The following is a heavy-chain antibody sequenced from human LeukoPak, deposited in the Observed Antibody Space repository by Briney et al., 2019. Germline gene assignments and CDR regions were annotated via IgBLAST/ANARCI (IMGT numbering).Heavy chain of an antibody. Sequence: PGRSLRLSCAASGFTFSSYAMHWVRQAPGKGLEWVAVISYDGSNKYYADSVKGRFTISRDNSKNTLYLQMNSLRAEDTAVYYCARRSPFDYWGQGTLVTVSS. CDR3: ARRSPFDY. CDR2: ISYDGSNK. D-gene: IGHD2-15*01. J-gene: IGHJ4*02. CDR1: GFTFSSYA. V-gene: IGHV3-30*04.